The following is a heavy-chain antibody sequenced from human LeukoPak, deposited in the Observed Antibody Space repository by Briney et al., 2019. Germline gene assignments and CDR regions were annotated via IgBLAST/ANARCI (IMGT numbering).Heavy chain of an antibody. CDR2: IYPYDSDT. Sequence: NRGESLKISCKASGYSFISHWIGWVRQRPGQGLEFMGIIYPYDSDTKYSPSLQGHVTISVDKSISITYLQWRSLKASDTAMYFCLRLGAGDLGYFYSYIDVWGKGTTVTVSS. CDR1: GYSFISHW. D-gene: IGHD2-21*02. J-gene: IGHJ6*03. V-gene: IGHV5-51*01. CDR3: LRLGAGDLGYFYSYIDV.